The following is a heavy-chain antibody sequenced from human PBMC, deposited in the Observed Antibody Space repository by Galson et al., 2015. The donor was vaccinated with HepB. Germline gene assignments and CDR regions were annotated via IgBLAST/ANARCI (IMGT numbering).Heavy chain of an antibody. V-gene: IGHV4-59*08. CDR2: IYYSGST. Sequence: ETLSLTCTVSGGSISTYYWSWIRLPPGKGLVWIGYIYYSGSTNYNPSLKSRVTISVDTSKNQFSLKLSSVTAADTAVYYCARPKGYNYAGYAFDIWGQGTMVTVSS. CDR1: GGSISTYY. J-gene: IGHJ3*02. CDR3: ARPKGYNYAGYAFDI. D-gene: IGHD5-24*01.